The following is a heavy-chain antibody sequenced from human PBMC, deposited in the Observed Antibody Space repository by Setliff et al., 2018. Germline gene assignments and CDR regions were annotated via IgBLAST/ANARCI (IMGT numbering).Heavy chain of an antibody. J-gene: IGHJ6*02. D-gene: IGHD3-3*01. V-gene: IGHV4-39*01. Sequence: SETLSLTCSVSGGSISSSNFYWVWIRQPPGKGLEWIGSIYYGGSTYYNPSLKSRVTISVDTSKNQFSLKLSSVTAADTAVYYCARRGGDGYNFWSGYYSPGGYYYGMDVWGQGTTVTVSS. CDR2: IYYGGST. CDR3: ARRGGDGYNFWSGYYSPGGYYYGMDV. CDR1: GGSISSSNFY.